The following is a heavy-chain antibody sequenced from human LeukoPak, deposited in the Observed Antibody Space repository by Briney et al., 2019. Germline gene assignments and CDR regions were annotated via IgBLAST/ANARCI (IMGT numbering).Heavy chain of an antibody. CDR1: GYTFTSYG. CDR3: ARVFPGSYGYGPFDY. CDR2: ISAYNGNT. J-gene: IGHJ4*02. D-gene: IGHD5-18*01. V-gene: IGHV1-18*01. Sequence: GASVKVSCKASGYTFTSYGISWVRQAPGQALEWMGWISAYNGNTNYEQKVQGRVTMTTDASTSTAYMELRRLRSDDTAVYYCARVFPGSYGYGPFDYWGQGTLVTVSS.